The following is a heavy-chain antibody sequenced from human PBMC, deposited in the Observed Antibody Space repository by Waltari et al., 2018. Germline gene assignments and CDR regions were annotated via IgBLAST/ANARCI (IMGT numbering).Heavy chain of an antibody. J-gene: IGHJ4*02. V-gene: IGHV1-69*01. CDR2: IIPIFGTA. D-gene: IGHD3-22*01. Sequence: QVQLVQSGAEVKKPGSSVKVSCKASGGTFSSYAISWVRQAPGQGLEWMGGIIPIFGTANYAQKFQGRVTITADESTSTAYMELSSLRSEDTAVYYCARALDYYDSSGYYFWSPDYWGQGTLVTVSS. CDR3: ARALDYYDSSGYYFWSPDY. CDR1: GGTFSSYA.